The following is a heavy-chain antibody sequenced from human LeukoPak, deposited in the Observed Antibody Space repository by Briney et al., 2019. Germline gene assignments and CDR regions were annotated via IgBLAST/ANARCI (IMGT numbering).Heavy chain of an antibody. Sequence: GGSLRLSCAASGFMFNNYWMTWVRQAPGKGLEWVANIKEDGSEKYYVDSVKGRFTISRDNTKNSLYLQMNSLRAEDTAVYYCAKDGRYCTSANCQGDAFDVWGQGTMVTVSS. V-gene: IGHV3-7*03. CDR2: IKEDGSEK. D-gene: IGHD2-2*01. CDR1: GFMFNNYW. CDR3: AKDGRYCTSANCQGDAFDV. J-gene: IGHJ3*01.